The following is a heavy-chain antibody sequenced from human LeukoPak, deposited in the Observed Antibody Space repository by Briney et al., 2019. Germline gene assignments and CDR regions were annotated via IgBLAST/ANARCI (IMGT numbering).Heavy chain of an antibody. CDR3: ARAMGYDFFLDGFDP. V-gene: IGHV3-21*01. CDR1: GFTFSTYY. CDR2: ITTSSSYI. D-gene: IGHD3-3*01. Sequence: GGSLRLSCAASGFTFSTYYMNWVRQAPGKGLEWVSSITTSSSYIYYADSVKGRFTISRDTSKNTLYLQMNSLRAEDTAVYYCARAMGYDFFLDGFDPWGQGTLVTVSS. J-gene: IGHJ5*02.